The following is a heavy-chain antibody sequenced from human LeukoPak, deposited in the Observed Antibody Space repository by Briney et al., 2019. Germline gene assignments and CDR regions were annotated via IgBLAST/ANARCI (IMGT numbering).Heavy chain of an antibody. CDR1: GGSISSSTYY. CDR2: ISYSGST. V-gene: IGHV4-39*01. Sequence: SETLSLTCTVSGGSISSSTYYWGWIRQPPGKGLEWIGSISYSGSTYSNPSLKSRVTISVDKSKNQFSLKLSSVTAADTAVYYCARHTYSSGLGYLDYWGQGTLVTVSS. CDR3: ARHTYSSGLGYLDY. D-gene: IGHD6-19*01. J-gene: IGHJ4*02.